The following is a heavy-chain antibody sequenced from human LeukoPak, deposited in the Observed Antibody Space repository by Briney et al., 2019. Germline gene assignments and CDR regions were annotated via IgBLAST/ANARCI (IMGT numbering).Heavy chain of an antibody. CDR1: GFTFSSYG. Sequence: GGSLRLSCAASGFTFSSYGMHWVRQAPGKGLEGVAFIRYDGSNKYYADSVKGRFTISRDNSKNTLYLQMNSLRAEDTAVYYCAKVEAAMVRGYYYYYMDVWGKGTTVTVSS. J-gene: IGHJ6*03. D-gene: IGHD5-18*01. CDR2: IRYDGSNK. CDR3: AKVEAAMVRGYYYYYMDV. V-gene: IGHV3-30*02.